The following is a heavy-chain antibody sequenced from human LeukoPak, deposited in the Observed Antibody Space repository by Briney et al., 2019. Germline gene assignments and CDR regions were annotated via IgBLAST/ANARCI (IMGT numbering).Heavy chain of an antibody. CDR3: ARDRGLYSGSYNPKYYFDY. CDR2: IHYSGSS. J-gene: IGHJ4*02. Sequence: SETLSLTCTVSGGSISSSSYYWGWIRQPPGKGPEWIGYIHYSGSSNYNPSLKSRVTISVDTSKNQFSLRLASVTAADTAVYYCARDRGLYSGSYNPKYYFDYWGQGTLVTVSS. D-gene: IGHD1-26*01. CDR1: GGSISSSSYY. V-gene: IGHV4-61*01.